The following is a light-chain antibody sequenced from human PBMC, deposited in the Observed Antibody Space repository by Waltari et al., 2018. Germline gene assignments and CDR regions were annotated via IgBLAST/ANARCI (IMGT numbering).Light chain of an antibody. V-gene: IGLV8-61*01. CDR1: SGSVSTNHY. CDR3: VLYMGSAIWV. CDR2: STN. J-gene: IGLJ3*02. Sequence: QTVVTQEPSFSVSPGGTVTLSCGLSSGSVSTNHYPSWYQQTPGQAPRTPIYSTNIRSSGVPVRFSGSILANKAALTITGAQADDECDYYCVLYMGSAIWVFGGGTKLTVL.